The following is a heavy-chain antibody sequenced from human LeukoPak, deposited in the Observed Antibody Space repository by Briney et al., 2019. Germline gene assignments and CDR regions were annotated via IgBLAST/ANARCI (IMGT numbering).Heavy chain of an antibody. V-gene: IGHV4-31*03. D-gene: IGHD6-13*01. CDR1: GDSINSAAYY. Sequence: PSQTLSLTCTVSGDSINSAAYYWSWIRQHPGKGLEWIGYIYYSGSTSYNPSLQSRVTISIDTSKNQFSLKLSSVTAADTAVYYCARVGSSSWQLFDYWGQGTLVTVSS. J-gene: IGHJ4*02. CDR3: ARVGSSSWQLFDY. CDR2: IYYSGST.